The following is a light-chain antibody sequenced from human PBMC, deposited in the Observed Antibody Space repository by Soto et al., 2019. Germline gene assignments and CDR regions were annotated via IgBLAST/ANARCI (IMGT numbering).Light chain of an antibody. Sequence: QSALTQPASVSGSPGQSITISCTGTSSDVGSYNVVSWYQQHPGKAPKLMIYEVTERPSGVSNRFSGSKSGNTASLTISGLQAEDEADYYCCSYAGRSSVFGTGTKVTV. CDR2: EVT. CDR3: CSYAGRSSV. J-gene: IGLJ1*01. CDR1: SSDVGSYNV. V-gene: IGLV2-23*02.